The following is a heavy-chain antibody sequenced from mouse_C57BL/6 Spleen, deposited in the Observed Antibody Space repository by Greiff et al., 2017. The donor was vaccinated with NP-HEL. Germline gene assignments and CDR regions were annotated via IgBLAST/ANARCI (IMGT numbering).Heavy chain of an antibody. CDR1: GYAFSSSW. CDR3: AREGGY. V-gene: IGHV1-82*01. CDR2: IYPGDGDT. J-gene: IGHJ3*01. Sequence: QVQLKESGPELVKPGASVKISCKASGYAFSSSWMNWVKQRPGKGLEWIGRIYPGDGDTNYNGKFKGKATLTADKSSSTAYMQLSSLTSEESAVYVCAREGGYWGQGTLVTVSA.